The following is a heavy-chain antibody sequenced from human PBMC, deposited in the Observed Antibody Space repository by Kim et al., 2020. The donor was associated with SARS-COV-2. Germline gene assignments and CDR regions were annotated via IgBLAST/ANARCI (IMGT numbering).Heavy chain of an antibody. CDR3: ARAMGAVAGPYYFDY. D-gene: IGHD6-19*01. CDR2: INHSGST. CDR1: GGSFSGYY. Sequence: SETLSLTCAVYGGSFSGYYWSWIRQPPGKGLEWIGEINHSGSTNYNPSLKSRVTISVDTSKNQFSLKLSSVTAADTAVYYCARAMGAVAGPYYFDYWGQGTLVTVSS. V-gene: IGHV4-34*01. J-gene: IGHJ4*01.